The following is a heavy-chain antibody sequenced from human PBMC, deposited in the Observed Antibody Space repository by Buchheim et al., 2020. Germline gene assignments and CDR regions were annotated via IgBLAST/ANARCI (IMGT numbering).Heavy chain of an antibody. Sequence: QVQLQQWGAGLLKPSETLSLTCTVSGGSISSNSYYWGWIRQPPGKGLEWIGSIYYRGSTYYNPSLKSRVPISLDTSTNQFSLILSSVTAADTAVYYCARHRDSTGYYAYYFDLWGQGTL. CDR1: GGSISSNSYY. D-gene: IGHD3-22*01. V-gene: IGHV4-39*01. CDR2: IYYRGST. CDR3: ARHRDSTGYYAYYFDL. J-gene: IGHJ4*02.